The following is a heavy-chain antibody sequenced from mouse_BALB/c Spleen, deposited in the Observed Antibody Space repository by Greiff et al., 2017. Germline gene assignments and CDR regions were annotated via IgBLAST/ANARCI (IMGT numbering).Heavy chain of an antibody. J-gene: IGHJ2*01. Sequence: EVQLVESGGDLVKPGGSLKLSCAASGFTFSSYGMSWVRQTPDKRLEWVATISSGGSYTYYPDSVKGRFTISRDNAKNTLYLQMSSLKSEDTAMYYCARQGITTGGPYYFDYWGQGTTLTVSS. V-gene: IGHV5-6*01. CDR3: ARQGITTGGPYYFDY. CDR1: GFTFSSYG. CDR2: ISSGGSYT. D-gene: IGHD2-4*01.